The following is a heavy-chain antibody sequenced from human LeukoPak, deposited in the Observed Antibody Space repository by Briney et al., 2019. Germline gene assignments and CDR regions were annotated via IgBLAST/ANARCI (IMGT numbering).Heavy chain of an antibody. Sequence: SETLSLTCAVYGGSFSGYYWSWIRQPPGKGLEWIGEINHSGSTNYNPSLKSRVTISVDTSKNQFSLKLSSVTAADTAVYYCARDIGYCSSTSCYGPSFYFDYWGQGTLVTVSS. V-gene: IGHV4-34*01. CDR1: GGSFSGYY. J-gene: IGHJ4*02. CDR3: ARDIGYCSSTSCYGPSFYFDY. CDR2: INHSGST. D-gene: IGHD2-2*03.